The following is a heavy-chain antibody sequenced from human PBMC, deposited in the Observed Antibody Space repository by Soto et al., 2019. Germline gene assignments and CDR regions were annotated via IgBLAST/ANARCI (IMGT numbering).Heavy chain of an antibody. Sequence: SDTMPLTCAVYGGSFSGYYWSWIRQPPGKGLEWIGEINHSGSTNYNPSLKSRVTISVDTSKNQFSLKLSSVTAADTAVYYWSRVPKCTVEGTRYKNPREIWGQG. J-gene: IGHJ3*02. CDR2: INHSGST. CDR3: SRVPKCTVEGTRYKNPREI. V-gene: IGHV4-34*01. D-gene: IGHD1-20*01. CDR1: GGSFSGYY.